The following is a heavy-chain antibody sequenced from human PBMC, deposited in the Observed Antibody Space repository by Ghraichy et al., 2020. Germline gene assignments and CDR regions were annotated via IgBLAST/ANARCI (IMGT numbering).Heavy chain of an antibody. Sequence: GGSLRLSCAASGFTFSSYSMNWVRQAPGKGLEWVSSISSSSSYIYYADSVKGRFTISRDNAKNSLYLQMNSLRAEDTAVYYCARGPLTLYGHGQLGAFDIWGQGTMVTVSS. CDR1: GFTFSSYS. CDR3: ARGPLTLYGHGQLGAFDI. D-gene: IGHD3-10*01. V-gene: IGHV3-21*01. J-gene: IGHJ3*02. CDR2: ISSSSSYI.